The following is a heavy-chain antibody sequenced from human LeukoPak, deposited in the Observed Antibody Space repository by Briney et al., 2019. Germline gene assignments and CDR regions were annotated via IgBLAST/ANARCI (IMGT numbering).Heavy chain of an antibody. V-gene: IGHV5-51*01. D-gene: IGHD2-21*01. CDR1: GYSFTSYW. Sequence: GESLKISWKGSGYSFTSYWIGWVPQMPGKGLEWMGIIYPGDSDTRYSPSFQGQVTISADKSISTAYLQWTSLKASDTAMYYCARRVARGAFDIWGQGTMVTVSS. CDR2: IYPGDSDT. CDR3: ARRVARGAFDI. J-gene: IGHJ3*02.